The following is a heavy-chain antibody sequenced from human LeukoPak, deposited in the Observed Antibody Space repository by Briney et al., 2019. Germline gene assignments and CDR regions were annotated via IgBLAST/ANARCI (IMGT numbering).Heavy chain of an antibody. V-gene: IGHV1-69*13. D-gene: IGHD3-16*01. J-gene: IGHJ6*02. CDR1: GGTFSSYA. Sequence: VASVKVSCKASGGTFSSYAISWVRQAPGQGLEWMGGIIPIFGTANYAQKFQGRVTITADESTSTAYMELSSLRSEDTAVYYCARDWDYYYYGMDVWGQGTTVTVSS. CDR2: IIPIFGTA. CDR3: ARDWDYYYYGMDV.